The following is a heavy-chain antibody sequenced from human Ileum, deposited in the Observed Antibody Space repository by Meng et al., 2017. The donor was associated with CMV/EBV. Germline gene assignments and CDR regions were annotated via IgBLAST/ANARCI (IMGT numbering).Heavy chain of an antibody. Sequence: VKLVQSGAEVKKPGASVKVSCKASGYTFVGYYIHWIRQAPGQGFEWMGWINPNTGDTDYAQKFRDRVTMTRDTSISTVFMDLNWLKSDDTAVYYCARGPSNGDFDYWGQGTLVTVSS. CDR3: ARGPSNGDFDY. V-gene: IGHV1-2*02. CDR2: INPNTGDT. D-gene: IGHD4-17*01. J-gene: IGHJ4*02. CDR1: GYTFVGYY.